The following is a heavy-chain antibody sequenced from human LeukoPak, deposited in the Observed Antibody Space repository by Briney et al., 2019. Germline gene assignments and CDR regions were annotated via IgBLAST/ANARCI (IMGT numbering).Heavy chain of an antibody. CDR2: IYYSGST. V-gene: IGHV4-31*03. Sequence: PSQTLSLTCTVSGGSISSGGYYWSWLRQHPGKGLEWIGYIYYSGSTYYNPSLKSRVTISVDTSKNQFSLKLSSVTAADTAVYYCARESNDFWSGPLMFDPWGQGTLVTVSS. CDR1: GGSISSGGYY. J-gene: IGHJ5*02. D-gene: IGHD3-3*01. CDR3: ARESNDFWSGPLMFDP.